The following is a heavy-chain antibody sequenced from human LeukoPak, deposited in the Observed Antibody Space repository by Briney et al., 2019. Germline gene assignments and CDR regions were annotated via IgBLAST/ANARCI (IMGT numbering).Heavy chain of an antibody. D-gene: IGHD3-22*01. CDR2: ISSSSYI. J-gene: IGHJ4*02. V-gene: IGHV3-21*01. CDR1: GFTLSSYG. Sequence: GGSLRLSCAASGFTLSSYGMSWVRQAPGKGLEWVSSISSSSYIYYADSVKGRFTISRDNAKNSLYLQMNSLRAEDTAVYYCAIGLDYYDSSGLDYWGQGTLVTVSS. CDR3: AIGLDYYDSSGLDY.